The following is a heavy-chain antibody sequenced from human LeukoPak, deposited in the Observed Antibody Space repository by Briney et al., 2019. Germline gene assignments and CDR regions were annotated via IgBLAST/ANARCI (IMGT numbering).Heavy chain of an antibody. CDR2: INPNSGGT. J-gene: IGHJ4*02. Sequence: ASVKVSCKPSGYTFTGYYMHWVRQAPVQGLEWMGWINPNSGGTNYAQKFQGRVTMTRDTSISTAYMELSRLRSDDTAVYYCARGVVATIDFDYWGQGTLVTVSS. CDR1: GYTFTGYY. CDR3: ARGVVATIDFDY. D-gene: IGHD5-12*01. V-gene: IGHV1-2*02.